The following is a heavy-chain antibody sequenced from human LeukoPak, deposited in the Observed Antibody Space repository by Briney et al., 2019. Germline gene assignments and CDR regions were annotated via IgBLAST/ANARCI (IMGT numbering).Heavy chain of an antibody. CDR3: ASRSYGDYGGAFDI. V-gene: IGHV3-48*03. CDR2: ISSSGSTI. J-gene: IGHJ3*02. D-gene: IGHD4-17*01. Sequence: GGSLRLSCAASGFTFSSYEMNWVRQAPGKGLEWVSYISSSGSTIYYADSVKGRFTVSRDNAKNSLYLQMNSLRAEDTAVYYCASRSYGDYGGAFDIWGQGTMVTVSS. CDR1: GFTFSSYE.